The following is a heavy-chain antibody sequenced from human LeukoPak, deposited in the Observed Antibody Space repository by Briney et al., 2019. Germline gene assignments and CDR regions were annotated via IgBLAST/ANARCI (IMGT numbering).Heavy chain of an antibody. J-gene: IGHJ2*01. V-gene: IGHV4-34*01. Sequence: SETLSLTCAVYGGSFTGYYWSWIRQPPGKGLEWIGEINRNGNTNYNPSLKSRVTMSVDTSKKQFYLNLNSVTAADTAVYYCARIVLPYYYDTTALKGYFDLWGRGTLVTVSS. CDR1: GGSFTGYY. D-gene: IGHD3-22*01. CDR2: INRNGNT. CDR3: ARIVLPYYYDTTALKGYFDL.